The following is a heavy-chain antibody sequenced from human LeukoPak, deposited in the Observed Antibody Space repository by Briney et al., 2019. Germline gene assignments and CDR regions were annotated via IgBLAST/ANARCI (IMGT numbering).Heavy chain of an antibody. CDR2: ISGSGGST. D-gene: IGHD2-15*01. Sequence: GGSLRLSCAASGFTFSSYAMSWVRQAPGKGLEWVSAISGSGGSTYYADSVKGRFTISRDNSKNTLYLQMNSLRAEDTAVYYCSKDQAVVVAAIDYWGQGTLVTVSS. V-gene: IGHV3-23*01. J-gene: IGHJ4*02. CDR3: SKDQAVVVAAIDY. CDR1: GFTFSSYA.